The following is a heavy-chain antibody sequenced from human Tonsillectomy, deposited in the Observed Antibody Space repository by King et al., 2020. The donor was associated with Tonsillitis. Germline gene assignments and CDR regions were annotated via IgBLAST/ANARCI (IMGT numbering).Heavy chain of an antibody. Sequence: QLVQSGGGVVQPGRSLRLSCAASGFTFRTYGMHWVRQAPGKGLEWVAVISHDGRNEYYADSVKGRFTISRDISKNTLYLQMSSLRAEDTAVYYCAKDAPVRQGLRFLEWFPYDYFDQWGQGTLVTVSS. CDR3: AKDAPVRQGLRFLEWFPYDYFDQ. CDR2: ISHDGRNE. D-gene: IGHD3-3*01. CDR1: GFTFRTYG. J-gene: IGHJ4*02. V-gene: IGHV3-30*18.